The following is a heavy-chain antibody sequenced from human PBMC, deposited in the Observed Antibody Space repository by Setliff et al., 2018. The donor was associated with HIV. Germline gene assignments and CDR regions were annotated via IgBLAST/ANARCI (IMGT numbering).Heavy chain of an antibody. Sequence: PSETLSLPCTVSGDSISSGGYYWSWIRQLPGKGLEWIGYIYYSGATYYNPSLKNRVTISLDTSKSQFSLKLTSVTAADTALYYCASGRGAKGGYDYFGSWGQGTLVTVSS. CDR1: GDSISSGGYY. J-gene: IGHJ4*02. CDR3: ASGRGAKGGYDYFGS. V-gene: IGHV4-31*03. CDR2: IYYSGAT. D-gene: IGHD5-12*01.